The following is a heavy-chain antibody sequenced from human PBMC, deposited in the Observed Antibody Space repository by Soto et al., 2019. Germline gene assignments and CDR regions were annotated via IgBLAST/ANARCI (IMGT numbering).Heavy chain of an antibody. CDR1: GGSISSGGYY. D-gene: IGHD5-18*01. J-gene: IGHJ6*02. CDR2: IYYSGST. Sequence: SETLSLTCNVSGGSISSGGYYWTWIRQHPGKGLEWIGSIYYSGSTYYNPSLKSRVTTSVDTSKNQFSLKLSSVTAADTAVYYCACIFSGGYGYGFYYYGMDVWGQGTTVTVSS. CDR3: ACIFSGGYGYGFYYYGMDV. V-gene: IGHV4-39*01.